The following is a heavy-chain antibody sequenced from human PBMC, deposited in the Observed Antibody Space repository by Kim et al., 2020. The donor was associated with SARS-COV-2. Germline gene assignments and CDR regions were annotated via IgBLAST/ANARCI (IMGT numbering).Heavy chain of an antibody. J-gene: IGHJ3*01. CDR2: IKEDGSEK. Sequence: GGSLRLSCAVSGFTFSSYWMIWVRQAPGKGLEWVANIKEDGSEKYYVDSVKGRFTISRDNAKNSLYLQMNSLRAEDTAVYYCARLRFWGQGTMVTVSS. CDR3: ARLRF. CDR1: GFTFSSYW. V-gene: IGHV3-7*01.